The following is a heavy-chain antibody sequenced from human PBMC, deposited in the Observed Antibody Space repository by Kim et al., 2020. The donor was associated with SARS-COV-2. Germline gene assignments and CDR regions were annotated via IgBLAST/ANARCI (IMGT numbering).Heavy chain of an antibody. V-gene: IGHV3-21*01. CDR1: GFTFSSYS. D-gene: IGHD6-19*01. CDR3: ARHRDHISGWYSGGY. CDR2: ISSSSSYI. Sequence: GGSLRLSCAASGFTFSSYSMNWVRQAPGKGLEWVSSISSSSSYIYYADSVKGRFTISRDNAKNSLYLQMNSLRAEDTAVYYCARHRDHISGWYSGGYWGQGTLVTVSS. J-gene: IGHJ4*02.